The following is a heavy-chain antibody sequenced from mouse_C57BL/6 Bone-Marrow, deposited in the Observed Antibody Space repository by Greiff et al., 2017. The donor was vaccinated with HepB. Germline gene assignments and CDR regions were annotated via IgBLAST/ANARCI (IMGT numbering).Heavy chain of an antibody. D-gene: IGHD1-1*01. J-gene: IGHJ4*01. V-gene: IGHV1-54*01. CDR1: GYAFTNYL. Sequence: VQGVESGAELVRPGTSVKVSCKASGYAFTNYLIEWVKQRPGQGLEWIGVINPGSGGTNYNEKFKGKATLTADKSSSTAYMQLSSLTSEDSAVYFCAVGNYAMDYWGQGTSVTVSS. CDR3: AVGNYAMDY. CDR2: INPGSGGT.